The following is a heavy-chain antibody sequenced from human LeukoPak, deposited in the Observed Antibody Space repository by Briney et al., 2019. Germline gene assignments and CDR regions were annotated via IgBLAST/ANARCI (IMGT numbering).Heavy chain of an antibody. V-gene: IGHV4-61*08. J-gene: IGHJ4*02. CDR1: GGSISSGDYP. CDR2: IYHSGST. Sequence: SQTLSLTCAVSGGSISSGDYPWSWIRQPPGKGLEWVGYIYHSGSTKYNPSLKSRVTISVDTSKNQFSLKLSSVTAADTAVYYCARDGYSGNDGLWGQGTLVTVSS. D-gene: IGHD5-12*01. CDR3: ARDGYSGNDGL.